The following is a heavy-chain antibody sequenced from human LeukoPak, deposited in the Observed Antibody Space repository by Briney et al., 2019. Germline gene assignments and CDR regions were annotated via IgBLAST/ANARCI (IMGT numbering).Heavy chain of an antibody. J-gene: IGHJ4*02. D-gene: IGHD3-22*01. CDR3: ASYDSRDYYESCGYFEY. CDR2: IYSGGST. Sequence: GGSLRLSCAASGFTVSSNYMSWVSQAPGKGLEWVSVIYSGGSTYYADSVKGRFTISRDNYKNTLYLQMDSLRAEDTAVYYCASYDSRDYYESCGYFEYWGQGTLVTVFS. CDR1: GFTVSSNY. V-gene: IGHV3-53*01.